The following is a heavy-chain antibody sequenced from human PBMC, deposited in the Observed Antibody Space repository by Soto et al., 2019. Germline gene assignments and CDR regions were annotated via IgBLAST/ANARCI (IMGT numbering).Heavy chain of an antibody. CDR1: GGTFSSYA. CDR3: ASGLGERHYYYYGMDV. J-gene: IGHJ6*02. Sequence: SVKVSCKASGGTFSSYAISWVRQAPGQGLEWMGGIIPIFGTANYAQKFQGRVTITADKSTSTAYMDLSSLRSEDTAVYYCASGLGERHYYYYGMDVWGQGTTVTVSS. D-gene: IGHD1-1*01. CDR2: IIPIFGTA. V-gene: IGHV1-69*06.